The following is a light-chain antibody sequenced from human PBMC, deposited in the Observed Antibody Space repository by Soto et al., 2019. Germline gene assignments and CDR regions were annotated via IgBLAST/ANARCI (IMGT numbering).Light chain of an antibody. J-gene: IGLJ3*02. CDR1: SSDVGGYNY. Sequence: QSVLTQPASVSGSPGQSITISCTGTSSDVGGYNYVSWYQQHPGKAPKLMIYEVSNRPSGVSNRFSGSKSGNTASLTISGLQAEDEADYYCTSYTTSSTHGVFGGGTQLTVL. CDR3: TSYTTSSTHGV. V-gene: IGLV2-14*01. CDR2: EVS.